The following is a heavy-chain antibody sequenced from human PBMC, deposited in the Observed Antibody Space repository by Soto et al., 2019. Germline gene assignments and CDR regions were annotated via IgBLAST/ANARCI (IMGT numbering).Heavy chain of an antibody. Sequence: SVSNAWMNWVRQAPGKGLEWVGRIKSKTDGGTTDYAAPVKGRFTISRDDSKNTLYLQMNSLKTEDTAVYYCTTDSAIMITFGGVIGSFDYWGQGTLVTVSS. D-gene: IGHD3-16*02. CDR2: IKSKTDGGTT. CDR3: TTDSAIMITFGGVIGSFDY. J-gene: IGHJ4*02. CDR1: SVSNAW. V-gene: IGHV3-15*07.